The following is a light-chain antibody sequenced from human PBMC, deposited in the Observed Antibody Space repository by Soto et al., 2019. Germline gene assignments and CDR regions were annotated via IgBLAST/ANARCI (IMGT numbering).Light chain of an antibody. Sequence: EIVMTQSPATLSVSPGERATLSCRASQSVSSDLAWYQQKPGQAPRLLIYGASTRATGTPARFTGSGSGTEFTLTISSLQSEDFAVYYCQKYNNWTTFGPGTKVDIK. J-gene: IGKJ3*01. CDR1: QSVSSD. CDR2: GAS. CDR3: QKYNNWTT. V-gene: IGKV3-15*01.